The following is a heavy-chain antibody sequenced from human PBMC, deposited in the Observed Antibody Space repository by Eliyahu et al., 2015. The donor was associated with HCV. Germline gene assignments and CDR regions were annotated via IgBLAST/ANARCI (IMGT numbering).Heavy chain of an antibody. CDR1: GYTFTDSW. Sequence: EVQLVQSGAEVKKPGESLNISCKASGYTFTDSWIGWVRQMPGQGLEWMAIIYPGDAETKYSPSFRXQVTISADKSISTAYLQWSTLKASDTAIYYCATSPRDYYYGMDVWGQGTTVIVSS. V-gene: IGHV5-51*01. J-gene: IGHJ6*02. D-gene: IGHD2-2*01. CDR3: ATSPRDYYYGMDV. CDR2: IYPGDAET.